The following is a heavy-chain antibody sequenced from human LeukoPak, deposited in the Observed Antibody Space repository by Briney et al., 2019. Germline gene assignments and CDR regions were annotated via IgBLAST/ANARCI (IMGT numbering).Heavy chain of an antibody. CDR2: ISAYNGNA. V-gene: IGHV1-18*01. D-gene: IGHD5-24*01. CDR1: GYTFITYG. Sequence: GASVKVSRKASGYTFITYGISWVGRARGQGFEWLGWISAYNGNADYAQKFRGRVTMTTDTSTNTAYMDLRSPASDDTADYYCARGRDGYDYAGSDPWGQGTLVTVSS. J-gene: IGHJ5*02. CDR3: ARGRDGYDYAGSDP.